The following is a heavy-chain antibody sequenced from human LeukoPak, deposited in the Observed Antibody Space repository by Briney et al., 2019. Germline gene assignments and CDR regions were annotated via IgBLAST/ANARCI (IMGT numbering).Heavy chain of an antibody. J-gene: IGHJ3*02. CDR3: VRGGGPSYKYNAFDI. D-gene: IGHD2-15*01. V-gene: IGHV3-48*03. Sequence: PGGSLRLSCAASGFTFSNCAMNWVRQAPGKGLEWVAYITNSGSTIDYADSVKGRFTISRDNARNSLYLQMSSLRAEDTAVYYCVRGGGPSYKYNAFDIWGQGTMVTVSS. CDR2: ITNSGSTI. CDR1: GFTFSNCA.